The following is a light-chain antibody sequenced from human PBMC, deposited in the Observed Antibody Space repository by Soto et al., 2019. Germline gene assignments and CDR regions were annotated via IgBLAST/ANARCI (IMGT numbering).Light chain of an antibody. CDR3: QQLNSYPLT. CDR2: GAS. V-gene: IGKV1-9*01. CDR1: QAISSH. Sequence: DIQLTQSPYFLSASVGGRVTITCRASQAISSHLAWYQQKPGKAPNLLIYGASILQSGVPSRFIGSGSGKQFTLTISSLQPEYFATYYCQQLNSYPLTFGPGTTVDIK. J-gene: IGKJ3*01.